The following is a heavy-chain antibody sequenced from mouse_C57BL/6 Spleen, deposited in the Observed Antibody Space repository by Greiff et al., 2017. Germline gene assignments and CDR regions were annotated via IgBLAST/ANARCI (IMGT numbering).Heavy chain of an antibody. CDR1: GFTFSSYA. Sequence: DVLLLQSGADLVKPGASVKLSCAASGFTFSSYAMPWVRQTPEKRLEWVATISDGGSDTHYTENVKGRVTISRDNAKNNLYLQMGDLKSEDTAMYYCASDRLVDYWGQGTTLTVSS. CDR3: ASDRLVDY. D-gene: IGHD1-1*02. V-gene: IGHV5-4*01. CDR2: ISDGGSDT. J-gene: IGHJ2*01.